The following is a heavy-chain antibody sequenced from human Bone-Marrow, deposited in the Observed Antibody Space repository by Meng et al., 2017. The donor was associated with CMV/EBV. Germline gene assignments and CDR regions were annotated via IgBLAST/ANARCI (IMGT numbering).Heavy chain of an antibody. CDR1: GYTFTSYG. CDR2: ISGYSGTT. Sequence: ASVKVSCKASGYTFTSYGISWVRQAPGQGLEWMGWISGYSGTTNYAQKLQGRVTLTTDTSTSTAYMELRSLRSDDTAVYYCARDRYCSGGSCYSHYYYHYAMDVWGQGTAVAASS. V-gene: IGHV1-18*01. D-gene: IGHD2-15*01. J-gene: IGHJ6*02. CDR3: ARDRYCSGGSCYSHYYYHYAMDV.